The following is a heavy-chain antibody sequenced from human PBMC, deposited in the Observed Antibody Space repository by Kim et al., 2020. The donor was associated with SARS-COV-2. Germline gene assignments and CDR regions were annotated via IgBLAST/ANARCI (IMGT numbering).Heavy chain of an antibody. D-gene: IGHD3-22*01. V-gene: IGHV3-74*01. CDR3: ATARGYYDSSGYYVFDY. Sequence: VKGRFTISRDNAKNTLYLQMNSLRAEDTAVYYCATARGYYDSSGYYVFDYWGQVILVTVSS. J-gene: IGHJ4*02.